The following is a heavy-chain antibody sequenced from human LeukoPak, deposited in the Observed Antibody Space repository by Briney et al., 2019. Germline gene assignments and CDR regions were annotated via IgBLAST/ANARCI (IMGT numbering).Heavy chain of an antibody. CDR3: ARHNSYLVNAAYDY. Sequence: SETLSLTCTVSGDSITSYYWTWIRQPPGKGLEWIGYVHHSGSTNYNPSLKSRLTISVDTSKNQFSLKLTSVSAADTAVYYCARHNSYLVNAAYDYWGQGALVTVSS. CDR1: GDSITSYY. CDR2: VHHSGST. J-gene: IGHJ4*02. D-gene: IGHD2-15*01. V-gene: IGHV4-59*01.